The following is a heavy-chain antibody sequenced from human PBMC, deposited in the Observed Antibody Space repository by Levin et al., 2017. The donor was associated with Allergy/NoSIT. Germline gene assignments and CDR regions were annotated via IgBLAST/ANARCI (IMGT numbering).Heavy chain of an antibody. CDR1: GFTFDDYA. Sequence: SCAASGFTFDDYAMHWVRQAPGKGLEWVSGISWNSGSIGYADSVKGRFTISRDNAKNSLYLQMNSLRAEDTALYYCAKAPVQWLVPINFDYWGQGTLVTVSS. CDR2: ISWNSGSI. D-gene: IGHD6-19*01. J-gene: IGHJ4*02. CDR3: AKAPVQWLVPINFDY. V-gene: IGHV3-9*01.